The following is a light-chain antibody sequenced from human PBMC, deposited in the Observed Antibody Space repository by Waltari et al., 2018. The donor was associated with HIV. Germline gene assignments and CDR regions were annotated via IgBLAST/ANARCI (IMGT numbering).Light chain of an antibody. J-gene: IGLJ2*01. CDR2: DDR. CDR3: QVWDSSSDVV. CDR1: HIGSKS. V-gene: IGLV3-21*02. Sequence: SYVLTQPPSVSVAPGQTARITCGGNHIGSKSGHWYQQKPGQAPVLVVYDDRDRPSGIPERFSGSNSGNTATLTISRVEAGDEADYYCQVWDSSSDVVFGGGTKLTVL.